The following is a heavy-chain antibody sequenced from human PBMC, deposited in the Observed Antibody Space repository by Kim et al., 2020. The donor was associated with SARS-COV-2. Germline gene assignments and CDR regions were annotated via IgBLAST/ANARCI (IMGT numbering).Heavy chain of an antibody. J-gene: IGHJ6*02. CDR1: GGTFSSYA. CDR2: IIPIFGTA. D-gene: IGHD6-19*01. V-gene: IGHV1-69*13. Sequence: SVKVSCKASGGTFSSYAISWVRQAPGQGLEWMGGIIPIFGTANYAQKFQGRVTITADESTSTAYMELSSLRSEDTAMYYCARGVSEQWLVRPHYYYGMDVWGQGTTVTVSS. CDR3: ARGVSEQWLVRPHYYYGMDV.